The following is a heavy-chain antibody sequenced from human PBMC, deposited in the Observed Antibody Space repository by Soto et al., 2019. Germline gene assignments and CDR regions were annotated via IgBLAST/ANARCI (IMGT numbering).Heavy chain of an antibody. V-gene: IGHV4-59*01. CDR2: IYYSGST. CDR3: ARSVDP. J-gene: IGHJ5*02. Sequence: PQSRSLTWTVSGASPPCYYWSWMRQPPGKGLEWIGYIYYSGSTNDNPSLRSRVTISVDTSKNQFSLKLSSVTAADTAVYYCARSVDPWGQGTLVTVS. CDR1: GASPPCYY.